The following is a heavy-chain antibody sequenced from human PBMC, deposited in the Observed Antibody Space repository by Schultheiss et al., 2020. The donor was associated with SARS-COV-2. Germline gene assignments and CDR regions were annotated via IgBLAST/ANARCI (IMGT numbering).Heavy chain of an antibody. CDR1: GGSISSGDYY. D-gene: IGHD3-10*01. CDR2: IYHSGST. V-gene: IGHV4-30-2*01. CDR3: ARGEMVQGVNDY. J-gene: IGHJ4*02. Sequence: SQTLSLTCTVSGGSISSGDYYWSWIRQPPGKGLEWIGYIYHSGSTYYNPSLKSRVTISVDRSKNQFSLKLSSVTAADTAVYYCARGEMVQGVNDYWGQGTVVTVAS.